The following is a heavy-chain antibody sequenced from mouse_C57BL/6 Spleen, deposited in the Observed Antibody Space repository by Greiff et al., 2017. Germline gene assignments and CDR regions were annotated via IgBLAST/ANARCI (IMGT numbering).Heavy chain of an antibody. CDR1: GYAFSSYW. CDR3: ARSRDYYGSSPGFAY. J-gene: IGHJ3*01. D-gene: IGHD1-1*01. CDR2: IYPGDGDT. V-gene: IGHV1-80*01. Sequence: VQLQQPGAELVKPGASVKISCKASGYAFSSYWMHWVKQRPGKGLEWIGQIYPGDGDTNYNRKFKGKATLTADKSSSTAYMQLSSLTSEDSAVYFCARSRDYYGSSPGFAYWGQGTLVTVSA.